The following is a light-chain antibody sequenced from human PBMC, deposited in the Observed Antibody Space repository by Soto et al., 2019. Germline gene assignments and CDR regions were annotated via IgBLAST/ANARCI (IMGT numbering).Light chain of an antibody. Sequence: EIVLTQSPGTLSLSPGERATLSCRASQRVISSSSAWYQQKPGQAPRLVIYGASSRATGIPDRFSGSGSGTDFTLTISRLEPEDFAVYYCQQYGSSPLTFGGGTKVEIK. CDR3: QQYGSSPLT. CDR1: QRVISSS. J-gene: IGKJ4*01. CDR2: GAS. V-gene: IGKV3-20*01.